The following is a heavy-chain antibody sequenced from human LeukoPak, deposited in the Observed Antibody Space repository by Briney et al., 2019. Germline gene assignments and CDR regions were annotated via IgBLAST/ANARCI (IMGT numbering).Heavy chain of an antibody. CDR2: ISGSGGST. Sequence: GGSLRLSCAASGFTFSSYAMSWVRQAPGKGLEWVSAISGSGGSTYYADSVKGRFAISRDNSKNTLYLQMNSLRAEDTAVYYCANAPVTYYYDSSGPDCWGQGTLVTVSS. J-gene: IGHJ4*02. CDR3: ANAPVTYYYDSSGPDC. CDR1: GFTFSSYA. V-gene: IGHV3-23*01. D-gene: IGHD3-22*01.